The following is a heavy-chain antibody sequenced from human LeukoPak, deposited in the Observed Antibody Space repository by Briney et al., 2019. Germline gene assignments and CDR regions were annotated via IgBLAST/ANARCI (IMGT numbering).Heavy chain of an antibody. J-gene: IGHJ4*02. CDR3: ARSDFRSIAVAGIDY. Sequence: GGSLRLSCAASGFTFSSYAMHWVRQAPGKGLEYVSAISSNGGSTYYANSVKGRFTISRDNSKNTLYLQMGSLRAEDMAVYYCARSDFRSIAVAGIDYWGQGTLVTVSS. CDR2: ISSNGGST. D-gene: IGHD6-19*01. CDR1: GFTFSSYA. V-gene: IGHV3-64*01.